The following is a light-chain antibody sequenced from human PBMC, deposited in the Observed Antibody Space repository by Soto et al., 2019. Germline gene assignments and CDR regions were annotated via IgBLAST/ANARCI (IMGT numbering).Light chain of an antibody. CDR1: QSVSSSY. CDR2: GAS. V-gene: IGKV3-20*01. J-gene: IGKJ5*01. Sequence: EIVLTQSPGTLSLSPGERATLSCRASQSVSSSYLAWYQQKPGQAHRLLIYGASSRATGIPDRISGSGSGTDFTLTISRLEPEDGAVYYCQQYGSSPPITFGQGTRLEIK. CDR3: QQYGSSPPIT.